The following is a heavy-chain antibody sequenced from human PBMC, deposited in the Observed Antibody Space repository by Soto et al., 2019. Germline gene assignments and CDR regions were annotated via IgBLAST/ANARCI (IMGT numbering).Heavy chain of an antibody. CDR2: IIPIFGTA. CDR1: VGTFSRYA. V-gene: IGHV1-69*01. D-gene: IGHD6-6*01. Sequence: QVQLVQSGDEVNKPGSSVKVSCKSDVGTFSRYAISWERQAPGQGQEWLGGIIPIFGTANYGQRFQGRVTTTADESTITAYMELSILRYEDTAVYYCTGYLPHSSSVLRDDYYGMDVWGQGTTVTVSS. J-gene: IGHJ6*02. CDR3: TGYLPHSSSVLRDDYYGMDV.